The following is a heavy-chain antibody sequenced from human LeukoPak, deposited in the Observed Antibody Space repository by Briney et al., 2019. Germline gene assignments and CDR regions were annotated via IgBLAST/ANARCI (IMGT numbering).Heavy chain of an antibody. D-gene: IGHD3-10*01. CDR3: ARAGSAGDYYGSPFDY. CDR2: ISSSSSTI. CDR1: GFTFSNYG. J-gene: IGHJ4*02. V-gene: IGHV3-48*01. Sequence: PGGSLRLSCAASGFTFSNYGLNWVRQAPGKGLEWVSYISSSSSTIYYADSVKGRFTISRDNAKNSLYLQMNSLRAEDTAVYYCARAGSAGDYYGSPFDYWGQGTLVTVSS.